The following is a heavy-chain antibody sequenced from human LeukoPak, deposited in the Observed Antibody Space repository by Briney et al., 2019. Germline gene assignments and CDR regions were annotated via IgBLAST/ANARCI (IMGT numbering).Heavy chain of an antibody. Sequence: GGSLRLSCAASGFTSSSCGMHWVRQAPGKGLEWVAFIRFDGSNKYYADSVKGRFTISRDNSKNTLYLQMNSLRAEDTAVYYCARGRGGYSSSWLDYWGQGTLVTVSS. D-gene: IGHD6-13*01. CDR3: ARGRGGYSSSWLDY. CDR2: IRFDGSNK. V-gene: IGHV3-30*02. J-gene: IGHJ4*02. CDR1: GFTSSSCG.